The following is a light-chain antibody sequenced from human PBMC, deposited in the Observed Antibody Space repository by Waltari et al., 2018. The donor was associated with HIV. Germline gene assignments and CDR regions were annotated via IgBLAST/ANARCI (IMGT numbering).Light chain of an antibody. J-gene: IGLJ1*01. CDR1: NSNLGNNY. Sequence: QSVLTQPPSVSAAPGQKVAISCSGGNSNLGNNYVSWYQQVPGKAPPLLIYYNEKPPPGIPDRFSASKAGVSATLGITGLQIVDEADYYCGTWDSSLNLYVFGPGTTVAVL. CDR3: GTWDSSLNLYV. V-gene: IGLV1-51*01. CDR2: YNE.